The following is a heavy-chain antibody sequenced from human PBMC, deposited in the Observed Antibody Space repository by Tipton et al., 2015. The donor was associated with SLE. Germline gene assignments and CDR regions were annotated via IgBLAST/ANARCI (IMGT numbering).Heavy chain of an antibody. CDR1: GGSISGDNSY. CDR2: IYGSGST. D-gene: IGHD3-22*01. V-gene: IGHV4-61*02. J-gene: IGHJ3*01. CDR3: ARDRDYYDSSGLLLEGFDV. Sequence: TLSLTCTVSGGSISGDNSYWSWIRQPAGKRLEWIGRIYGSGSTIYNPSLKSRVTISVDTSKNHFSLKLSSVTAADTAVYYCARDRDYYDSSGLLLEGFDVWGQGTMVTVSS.